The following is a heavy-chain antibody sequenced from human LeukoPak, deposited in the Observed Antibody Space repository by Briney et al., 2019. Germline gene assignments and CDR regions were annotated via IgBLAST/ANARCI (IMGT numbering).Heavy chain of an antibody. D-gene: IGHD4/OR15-4a*01. CDR2: ISGSGGST. CDR3: AKDGGEGDYGNFDY. J-gene: IGHJ4*02. Sequence: GGSLRLSCAASGFTFSRHWMTWVRQAPGKGLEWVSAISGSGGSTYYADSVKGRFTISRDNSKNTLYLQMNSLRAEDTAVYYCAKDGGEGDYGNFDYWGQGTLVTVSS. V-gene: IGHV3-23*01. CDR1: GFTFSRHW.